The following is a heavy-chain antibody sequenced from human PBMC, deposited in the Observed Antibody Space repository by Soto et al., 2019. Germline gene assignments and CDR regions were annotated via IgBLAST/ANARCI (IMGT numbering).Heavy chain of an antibody. D-gene: IGHD6-19*01. CDR1: GFTVSSNY. V-gene: IGHV3-53*01. CDR3: ASGIAVAGFDY. CDR2: IYSGGST. J-gene: IGHJ4*02. Sequence: PGGSLRLSCAASGFTVSSNYMSWVRQAPGKGLEWVSVIYSGGSTYYADSVKGRFTLSRDNSKNTLYLQMNSLRAEDTAVYYCASGIAVAGFDYWGQGTLVTVSS.